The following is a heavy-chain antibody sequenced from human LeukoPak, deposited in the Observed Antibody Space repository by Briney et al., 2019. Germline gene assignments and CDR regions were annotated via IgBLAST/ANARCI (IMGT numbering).Heavy chain of an antibody. V-gene: IGHV4-34*04. CDR2: INHSGYT. CDR1: GVSFNNYY. CDR3: TRMTTGHDY. J-gene: IGHJ4*02. Sequence: SETLSLTCAVSGVSFNNYYWSWVRQTPGKGLEWIGEINHSGYTNDSPSLKSRATLSIDTSRKQFSLNLRSVTVADTGIYYCTRMTTGHDYWGQGTLVTVSS. D-gene: IGHD4-17*01.